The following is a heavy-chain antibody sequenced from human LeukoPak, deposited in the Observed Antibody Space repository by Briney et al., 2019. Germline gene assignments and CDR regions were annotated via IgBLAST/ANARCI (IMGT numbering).Heavy chain of an antibody. Sequence: GGSLRLSCAASGFTFSSYGMHWVRQAPGKGLEWVAVIWADGSHGIYADAVKGRFSISRDNSKNTLYLQMNSLRDEDTAAYYCATDRGMAPFDHWGQGTLVTVSS. CDR3: ATDRGMAPFDH. CDR1: GFTFSSYG. CDR2: IWADGSHG. J-gene: IGHJ4*02. D-gene: IGHD3-10*01. V-gene: IGHV3-33*01.